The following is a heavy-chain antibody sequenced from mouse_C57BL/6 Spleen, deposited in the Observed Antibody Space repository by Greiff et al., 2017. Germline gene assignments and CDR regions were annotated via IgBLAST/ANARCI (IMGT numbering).Heavy chain of an antibody. Sequence: VQLQQSGTELVKPGASVKLSCKASGYTFTSYWMHWVKQRPGQGLEWIGNINPSNGGTNYNEKFKSKATLTVDKSSSTAYMQLSSLTSEDSAVYYCARSGYGSSYYFDYWGQGTTLTVSS. CDR2: INPSNGGT. CDR3: ARSGYGSSYYFDY. J-gene: IGHJ2*01. CDR1: GYTFTSYW. D-gene: IGHD1-1*01. V-gene: IGHV1-53*01.